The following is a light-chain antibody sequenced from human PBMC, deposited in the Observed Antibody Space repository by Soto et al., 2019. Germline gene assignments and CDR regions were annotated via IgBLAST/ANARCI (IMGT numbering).Light chain of an antibody. CDR1: ESIIDW. CDR3: QQYNIYSWT. Sequence: DIQMTLFPSTLFASVGGRFTITCRASESIIDWLAWYLQKPGKAPKLLIYHASNLETGVPSRFSGSGSGTEFTLTIRSLQPADFATYYCQQYNIYSWTFGQGTTV. CDR2: HAS. V-gene: IGKV1-5*01. J-gene: IGKJ1*01.